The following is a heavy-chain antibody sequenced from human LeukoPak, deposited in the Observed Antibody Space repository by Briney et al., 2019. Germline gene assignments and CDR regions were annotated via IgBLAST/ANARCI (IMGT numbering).Heavy chain of an antibody. CDR1: GYTFTSYG. D-gene: IGHD6-13*01. J-gene: IGHJ4*02. V-gene: IGHV1-18*01. CDR3: ARDKYSSSWCPVDY. CDR2: VSAYNGNT. Sequence: ASVKVSCKASGYTFTSYGISWVRQAPGQGLEWMGWVSAYNGNTNYAQKLQGRVTMTTDTSTSTAYMELRSLRSDDTAVYYCARDKYSSSWCPVDYWGQGTLVTVSS.